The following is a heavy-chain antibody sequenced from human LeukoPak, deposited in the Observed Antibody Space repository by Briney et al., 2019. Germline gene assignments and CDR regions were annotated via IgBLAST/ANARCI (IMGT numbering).Heavy chain of an antibody. CDR1: GFSFSGIC. V-gene: IGHV3-7*01. CDR3: TTDWEPSRYY. CDR2: INKGGRAD. D-gene: IGHD1-26*01. J-gene: IGHJ4*02. Sequence: QSAGSLRLSSAASGFSFSGICMRWVPQAPGKGLEWVANINKGGRADYYEDPVRGSITTSTDKTKTSLHLQRNSMRAEDTAVYYCTTDWEPSRYYWGQGALCT.